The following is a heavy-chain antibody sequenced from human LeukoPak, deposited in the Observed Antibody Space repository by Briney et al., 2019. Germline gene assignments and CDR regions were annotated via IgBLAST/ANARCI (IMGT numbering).Heavy chain of an antibody. V-gene: IGHV1-3*02. J-gene: IGHJ6*02. CDR2: SNAGNGNT. Sequence: ASVKVSCKASGYTFTSYAMHWVRQAPGQRLEWMGWSNAGNGNTKYSQEFQGRVTITRDTSASTAYMELSSLRSEDMAVYYCARGWYYDILTGYRDYGMDVWGQRTTVTVSS. CDR3: ARGWYYDILTGYRDYGMDV. D-gene: IGHD3-9*01. CDR1: GYTFTSYA.